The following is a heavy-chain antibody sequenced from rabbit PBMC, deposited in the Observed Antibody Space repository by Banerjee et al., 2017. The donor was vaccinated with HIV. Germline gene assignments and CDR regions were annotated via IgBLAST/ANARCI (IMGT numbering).Heavy chain of an antibody. CDR2: INTISGNT. Sequence: QEQLVESGGGLVQPEGSLTLTCKASGFTLSSYWMWWVRQAPGKGLEWIACINTISGNTVYASWAKGRFTISKTSWTTVTLQMTSLTAADTATYFCARDLSGVIGWNLNLWGPGTLVTVS. D-gene: IGHD1-1*01. V-gene: IGHV1S45*01. CDR1: GFTLSSYW. CDR3: ARDLSGVIGWNLNL. J-gene: IGHJ4*01.